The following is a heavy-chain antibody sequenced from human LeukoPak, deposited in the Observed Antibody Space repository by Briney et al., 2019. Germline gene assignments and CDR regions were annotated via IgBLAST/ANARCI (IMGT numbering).Heavy chain of an antibody. CDR2: INPTGGST. D-gene: IGHD1-26*01. J-gene: IGHJ5*02. CDR1: GYTFTSYY. V-gene: IGHV1-46*01. CDR3: ARDNSVGDNAWWFDP. Sequence: ASAKVSCKASGYTFTSYYMHWVRQAPGQGLEWMGLINPTGGSTGYAQKFQGRVTMTRDMSTSTDYMELSSLRSEDTAIYYCARDNSVGDNAWWFDPWGQGTLVTVSS.